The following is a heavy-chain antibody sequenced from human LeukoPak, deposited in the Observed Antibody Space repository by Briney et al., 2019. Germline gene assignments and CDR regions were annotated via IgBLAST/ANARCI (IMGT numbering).Heavy chain of an antibody. D-gene: IGHD3-22*01. CDR2: IYYSGST. Sequence: SETLSLTCTVSGDSISSSSYYWGWVRQPRGKGLEGIGSIYYSGSTYYHPSLKSRFTISVDTSKNQFSLKLSSVTAADTAVYYCARLPYYYDSSGYYPNAFDIWGQGTMVTVSS. CDR3: ARLPYYYDSSGYYPNAFDI. V-gene: IGHV4-39*01. CDR1: GDSISSSSYY. J-gene: IGHJ3*02.